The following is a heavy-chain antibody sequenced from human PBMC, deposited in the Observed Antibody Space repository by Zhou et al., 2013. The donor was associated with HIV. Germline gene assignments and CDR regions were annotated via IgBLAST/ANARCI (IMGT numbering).Heavy chain of an antibody. J-gene: IGHJ4*02. CDR1: GYTFNSHG. Sequence: QVQLVQSGAEVKKPGASVKVSCKASGYTFNSHGFIWVRQAPGQGLEWMGWISGSNDKKKYAQKFQGRVTMTTDTSTSTAFMEVRSLRSDDTAVYYCASSFLDRSDYWGQGTLVTVSS. V-gene: IGHV1-18*01. CDR3: ASSFLDRSDY. CDR2: ISGSNDKK.